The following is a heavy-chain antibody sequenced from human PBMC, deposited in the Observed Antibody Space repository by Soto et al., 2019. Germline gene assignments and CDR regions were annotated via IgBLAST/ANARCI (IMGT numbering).Heavy chain of an antibody. CDR3: ARANIRRWTYNWFDP. D-gene: IGHD3-3*02. Sequence: PSETLSLTCAVYGGSFSGYYWNWIRQPPGKGLEWIGEINHSGSTNYNPSLKSRVTISVDTSKNQFSLKLSSVTAADMALYYCARANIRRWTYNWFDPWGQGTLVTVSS. J-gene: IGHJ5*02. CDR2: INHSGST. CDR1: GGSFSGYY. V-gene: IGHV4-34*01.